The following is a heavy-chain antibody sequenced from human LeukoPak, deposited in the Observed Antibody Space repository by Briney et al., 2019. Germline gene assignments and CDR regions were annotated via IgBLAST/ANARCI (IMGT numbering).Heavy chain of an antibody. CDR2: IGTAGDT. Sequence: GGSLRLSCAASGFTFSSYDMHWVRQATGKGLEWVSAIGTAGDTYYPGSVKGRFTISRENAKNSLYLQMNSLRAGDTAVYYSASAYRVRSQPLLYFDYCSQGTLVTVSS. D-gene: IGHD2-8*01. V-gene: IGHV3-13*01. CDR3: ASAYRVRSQPLLYFDY. J-gene: IGHJ4*02. CDR1: GFTFSSYD.